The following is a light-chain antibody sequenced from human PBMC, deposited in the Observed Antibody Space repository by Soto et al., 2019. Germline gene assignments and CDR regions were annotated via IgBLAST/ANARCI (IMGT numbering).Light chain of an antibody. J-gene: IGKJ5*01. Sequence: DIQMTQSPSSVSASVGDRVTITCRATQGLSGSLAWYQQKPGKAPKLLISVTSRLQSGVPSRFSGSASWKSFPLHIRRPQPEEPGNYNCQQGPSLPLTFGPGTRLE. CDR3: QQGPSLPLT. V-gene: IGKV1-12*01. CDR2: VTS. CDR1: QGLSGS.